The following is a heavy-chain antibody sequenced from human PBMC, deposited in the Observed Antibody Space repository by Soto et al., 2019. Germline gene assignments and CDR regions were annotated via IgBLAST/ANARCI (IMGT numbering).Heavy chain of an antibody. J-gene: IGHJ4*02. CDR3: ATESFDY. CDR2: ISASGGST. Sequence: GSLRLSCVASGFTFTSYAMSWVRQAPGKGLEWVSVISASGGSTNCADSVKGRFTISRDNSKNTVFLQLNSLRAEDTAVYYCATESFDYWGQGTLVTVSS. CDR1: GFTFTSYA. V-gene: IGHV3-23*01.